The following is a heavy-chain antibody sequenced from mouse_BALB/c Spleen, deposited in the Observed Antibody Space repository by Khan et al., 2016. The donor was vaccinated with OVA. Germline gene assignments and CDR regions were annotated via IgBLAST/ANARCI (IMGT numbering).Heavy chain of an antibody. CDR3: TRTYDSYYFDY. CDR1: GYSFTSYW. J-gene: IGHJ2*01. Sequence: EVQLQQSGTVLARPGASVKMSCKASGYSFTSYWMHWVTQRPGMGLEWIGAIYPGISDTRYNQKLKGKAKLTAVTSASTAYMELSSLTNDDSAVYYCTRTYDSYYFDYWGQGTLLTVSS. V-gene: IGHV1-5*01. CDR2: IYPGISDT. D-gene: IGHD2-4*01.